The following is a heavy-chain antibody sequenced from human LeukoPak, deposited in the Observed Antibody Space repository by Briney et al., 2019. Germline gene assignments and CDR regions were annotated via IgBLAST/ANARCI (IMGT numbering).Heavy chain of an antibody. CDR2: IYYSGST. Sequence: SETLSLTCTVSGGSIRSYYWSWIRQPPGKGLEWIGYIYYSGSTNYNPSLKSRVTISVDTSKNQFSLKLSSMTAADTAVYYCARWIQQWSEYYYMDVWGKGTTVTVSS. D-gene: IGHD5-18*01. J-gene: IGHJ6*03. CDR3: ARWIQQWSEYYYMDV. CDR1: GGSIRSYY. V-gene: IGHV4-59*01.